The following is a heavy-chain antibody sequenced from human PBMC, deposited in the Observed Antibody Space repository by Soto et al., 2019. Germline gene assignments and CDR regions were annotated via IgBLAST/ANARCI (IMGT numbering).Heavy chain of an antibody. J-gene: IGHJ4*02. D-gene: IGHD6-19*01. CDR2: INQDGSEK. Sequence: PGGSLIRCCASSGFTIRSYWMSWVRHAPGKGLEWVANINQDGSEKYYVDSVKGRFTISRDNAKNSLYLQVNSLRAEDTAVYYCARDGVEAGLYLDNWGQGTLVTVSS. CDR1: GFTIRSYW. CDR3: ARDGVEAGLYLDN. V-gene: IGHV3-7*01.